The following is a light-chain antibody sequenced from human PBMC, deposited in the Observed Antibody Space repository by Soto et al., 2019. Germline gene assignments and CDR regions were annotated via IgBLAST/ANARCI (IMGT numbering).Light chain of an antibody. Sequence: ESVLTQSPGTLSLSPGEKATLSCRASQSVSSSYLAWYQQKPGKAPRLLIYGASRRATGIPDRFSGSGSGTDFTLTFSRLEPEDFAVYYCQQFGSSSWTFGQGTKVDIK. V-gene: IGKV3-20*01. J-gene: IGKJ1*01. CDR1: QSVSSSY. CDR3: QQFGSSSWT. CDR2: GAS.